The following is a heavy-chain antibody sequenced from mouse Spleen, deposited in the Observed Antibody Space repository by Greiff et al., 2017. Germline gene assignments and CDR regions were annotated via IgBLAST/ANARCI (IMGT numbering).Heavy chain of an antibody. V-gene: IGHV5-12*01. Sequence: EVMLVESGGGLVQPGGSLKLSCAASGFTFSDYYMYWVRQTPEKRLEWVAYISNGGGSTYYPDTVKGRFTIPRDNAKNTLYLQMSRLKSEDTAMYYCARRGSSSWFAYWGQGTLVTVSA. D-gene: IGHD1-1*01. J-gene: IGHJ3*01. CDR3: ARRGSSSWFAY. CDR1: GFTFSDYY. CDR2: ISNGGGST.